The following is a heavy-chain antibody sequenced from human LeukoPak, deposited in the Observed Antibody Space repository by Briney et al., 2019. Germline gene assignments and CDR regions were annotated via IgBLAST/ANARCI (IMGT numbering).Heavy chain of an antibody. D-gene: IGHD4-23*01. J-gene: IGHJ4*02. V-gene: IGHV4-39*01. CDR3: ARRRTPGGYYFDY. CDR1: GGSISSSSYY. Sequence: ASETLSLTCTVSGGSISSSSYYWGWIRRPPGKGLEWIGSIYYSGSTYYNPSLKSRVTISVDTSKNQFSLKLSSVTAADTAVYYCARRRTPGGYYFDYWGQGTLVTVSS. CDR2: IYYSGST.